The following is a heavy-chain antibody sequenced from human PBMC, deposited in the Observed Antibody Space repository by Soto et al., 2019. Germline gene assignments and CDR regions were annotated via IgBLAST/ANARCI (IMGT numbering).Heavy chain of an antibody. Sequence: QVRLVESGGGVVQPGRSLRLSCTASGFSFSSYAMYWFRQPPGKGLEWVAVISHDGINKHYADSVKGRVTVSRDNSNHSLDLQLTSMRGEETVMYYCARGMYSSDYFVKWFEPWGQGTLVTVSS. D-gene: IGHD6-19*01. CDR1: GFSFSSYA. V-gene: IGHV3-30-3*01. CDR3: ARGMYSSDYFVKWFEP. J-gene: IGHJ5*02. CDR2: ISHDGINK.